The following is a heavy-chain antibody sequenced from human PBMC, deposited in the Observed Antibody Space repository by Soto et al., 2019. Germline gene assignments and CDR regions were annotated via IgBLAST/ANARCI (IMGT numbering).Heavy chain of an antibody. CDR3: ARERSEWELLDY. D-gene: IGHD1-26*01. CDR1: GFTFSSYA. J-gene: IGHJ4*02. CDR2: ISYDGSNK. Sequence: QVQLVESGGGVVQPGRSLRLSCAASGFTFSSYAMHWVRQAPGKGLEWVAVISYDGSNKYYADSVEGRFTISRDNSKNTLYLQMNSLRAEDTAVYYCARERSEWELLDYWGQGTLVTVSS. V-gene: IGHV3-30-3*01.